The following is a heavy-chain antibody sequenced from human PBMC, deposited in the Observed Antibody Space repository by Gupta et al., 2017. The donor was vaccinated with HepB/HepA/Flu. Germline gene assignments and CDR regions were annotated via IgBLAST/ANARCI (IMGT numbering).Heavy chain of an antibody. CDR2: TRNKLGSYST. D-gene: IGHD6-19*01. Sequence: EVQLVESGGGLVKPGGYLRLYCAVSGLSYRDHYFDWVRQAPGKGLEWIGRTRNKLGSYSTYYAASVRGRFSISRDDSQNSLFLQMKILRTEDTALYYWSTHVSGWMDVWGQGTTVIVS. CDR1: GLSYRDHY. J-gene: IGHJ6*02. CDR3: STHVSGWMDV. V-gene: IGHV3-72*01.